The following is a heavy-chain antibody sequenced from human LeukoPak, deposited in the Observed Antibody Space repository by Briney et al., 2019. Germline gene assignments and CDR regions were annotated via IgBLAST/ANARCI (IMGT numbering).Heavy chain of an antibody. D-gene: IGHD2-15*01. Sequence: SETQSLTCTVSGGSISSHYWSWIRQPPGKGLEWIGYIYYSGSTNYNPSLKSRVTISVDTSKNQFSLKLSSVTAADTAVYYCARGSPVGPDYMDVWGKGTTVTVSS. CDR1: GGSISSHY. CDR3: ARGSPVGPDYMDV. V-gene: IGHV4-59*11. CDR2: IYYSGST. J-gene: IGHJ6*03.